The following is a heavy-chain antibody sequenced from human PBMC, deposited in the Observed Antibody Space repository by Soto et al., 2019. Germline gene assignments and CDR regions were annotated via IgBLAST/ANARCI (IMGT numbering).Heavy chain of an antibody. CDR3: ARDSNYDILTGYYPDY. Sequence: GGSLRLSCAASGFTFSSYGMHWVRQAPGKGLEWVAVIWYDGSNKYYADSVKGRFTISRDNSKNTLYLQMNSLRAEDTAVYYCARDSNYDILTGYYPDYWGQGTLVTVSS. D-gene: IGHD3-9*01. V-gene: IGHV3-33*01. CDR1: GFTFSSYG. J-gene: IGHJ4*02. CDR2: IWYDGSNK.